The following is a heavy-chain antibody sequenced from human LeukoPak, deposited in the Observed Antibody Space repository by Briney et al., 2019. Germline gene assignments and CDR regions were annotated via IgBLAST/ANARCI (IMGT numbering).Heavy chain of an antibody. CDR3: ARDLYSSSWYPFAY. CDR1: GYTFTRYY. D-gene: IGHD6-13*01. V-gene: IGHV1-2*02. Sequence: AASVKVSCKASGYTFTRYYMHWVRQAPGQGLEWMGWINPNSGGTNYAQKFQGRVTMTRDTSITAAYMELSRLRSDDTAVYYCARDLYSSSWYPFAYWGQGALVTVSS. J-gene: IGHJ4*02. CDR2: INPNSGGT.